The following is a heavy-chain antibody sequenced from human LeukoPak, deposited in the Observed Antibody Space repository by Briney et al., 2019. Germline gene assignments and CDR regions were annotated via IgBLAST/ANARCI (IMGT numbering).Heavy chain of an antibody. D-gene: IGHD4-17*01. CDR1: GFTFSRNW. CDR2: IKQDGSDK. V-gene: IGHV3-7*05. CDR3: AREVYGDNYFDY. Sequence: PGGSLRLSCAASGFTFSRNWMSWVRQAPGKGPEWVANIKQDGSDKYYVDSVKGRFTISRGNAKNSLYLQMNSLRAEDTAVYYCAREVYGDNYFDYWGQGTLVTVSS. J-gene: IGHJ4*02.